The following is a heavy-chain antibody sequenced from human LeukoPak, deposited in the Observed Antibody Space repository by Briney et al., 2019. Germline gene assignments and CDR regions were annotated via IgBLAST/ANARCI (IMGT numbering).Heavy chain of an antibody. V-gene: IGHV4-59*01. Sequence: SETLSLTCTVSGVSISSYYWSWLRQPPGKGLEWVGYIYYSGSTNYNPSLKRRGTISVDTSKNQFALKLADVPAADTAVYYCASLYGDYPSRNYYYYGMDVWGQGTTVTVSS. J-gene: IGHJ6*02. CDR3: ASLYGDYPSRNYYYYGMDV. CDR1: GVSISSYY. D-gene: IGHD4-17*01. CDR2: IYYSGST.